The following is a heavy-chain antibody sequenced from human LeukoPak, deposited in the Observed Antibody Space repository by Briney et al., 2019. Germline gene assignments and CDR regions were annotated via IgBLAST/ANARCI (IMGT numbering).Heavy chain of an antibody. CDR2: INPNSGGT. CDR1: GYTFTGYY. D-gene: IGHD2-2*01. Sequence: ASVKVSCKASGYTFTGYYMHWVRQAPGQGLEWMGWINPNSGGTNYAQKFQGWVTMTRDTSISTAYMELSRLRSDDTAVYYCAVEGYCSSTSCYGSAFDIWGQGTMVTVSS. CDR3: AVEGYCSSTSCYGSAFDI. J-gene: IGHJ3*02. V-gene: IGHV1-2*04.